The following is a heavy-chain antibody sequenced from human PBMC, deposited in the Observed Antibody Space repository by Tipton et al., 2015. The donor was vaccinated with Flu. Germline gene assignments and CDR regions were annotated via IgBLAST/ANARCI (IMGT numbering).Heavy chain of an antibody. CDR3: ARHWMTHPPEWFDP. CDR1: GGSISSSSYY. CDR2: IYYSGTT. J-gene: IGHJ5*02. V-gene: IGHV4-39*01. Sequence: TLSLTCTVSGGSISSSSYYWGWIRQPPGKGLEWIGSIYYSGTTYYIPSLKSRVTISGDTSKNQFSLKLSSVTAADTAVYYCARHWMTHPPEWFDPWGQGTLVTVSS. D-gene: IGHD1-14*01.